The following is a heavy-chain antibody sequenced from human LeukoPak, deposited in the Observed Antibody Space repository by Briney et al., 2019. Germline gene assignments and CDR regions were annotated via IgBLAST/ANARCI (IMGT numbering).Heavy chain of an antibody. CDR2: ISAYNGNT. J-gene: IGHJ4*02. Sequence: GASVKVSCKASGYTFTSYGISWVRQAPGQGLEWMGWISAYNGNTNYAQKFQGRVTITADESTSTAYMELSSLRSEDTAVYYCARIVGIASRGYFDYWGQGTLVTVSS. D-gene: IGHD3-10*01. V-gene: IGHV1-18*01. CDR1: GYTFTSYG. CDR3: ARIVGIASRGYFDY.